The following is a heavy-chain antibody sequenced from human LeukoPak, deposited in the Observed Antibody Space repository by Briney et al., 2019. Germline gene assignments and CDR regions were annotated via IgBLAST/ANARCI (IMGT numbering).Heavy chain of an antibody. CDR3: ARLDCYDVVGCYNH. Sequence: PSETLSLTSSVSGDSVTTYYWSWIRHATGKGVWWIGYVSHDGAMTNTPSLRSRVVLSFDKTNNTLSLRLTSVTAADTDIYYCARLDCYDVVGCYNHWGRGTQVTVS. J-gene: IGHJ5*02. V-gene: IGHV4-59*08. CDR2: VSHDGAM. CDR1: GDSVTTYY. D-gene: IGHD3/OR15-3a*01.